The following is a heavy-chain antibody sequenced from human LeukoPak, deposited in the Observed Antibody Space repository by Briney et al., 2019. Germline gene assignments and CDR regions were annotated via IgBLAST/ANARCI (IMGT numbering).Heavy chain of an antibody. Sequence: SETLSLTCTVSGGSINSGSYYWSWIRQPAGKGLEWIGRIYTSGSTNYNPSLKSRFTISMDTSKNQFSLKLTSVTAADTAVYYCATGDYFYYYYYYMDVWGKGTTVTVSS. CDR2: IYTSGST. D-gene: IGHD2/OR15-2a*01. J-gene: IGHJ6*03. CDR1: GGSINSGSYY. V-gene: IGHV4-61*02. CDR3: ATGDYFYYYYYYMDV.